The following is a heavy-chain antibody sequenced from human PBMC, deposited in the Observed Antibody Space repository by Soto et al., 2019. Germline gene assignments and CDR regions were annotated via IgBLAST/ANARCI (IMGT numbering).Heavy chain of an antibody. V-gene: IGHV4-31*03. D-gene: IGHD1-26*01. CDR2: FYYSGST. Sequence: LSLTCTVSGGSISSGGYYWILLRQHPGKGLEWIGYFYYSGSTFYNPSLKSRLTISLDTSKNHLSLKLRSVTAADTAVYYCGREPRRGGTSLDYGGKETPVTFSS. CDR1: GGSISSGGYY. J-gene: IGHJ4*02. CDR3: GREPRRGGTSLDY.